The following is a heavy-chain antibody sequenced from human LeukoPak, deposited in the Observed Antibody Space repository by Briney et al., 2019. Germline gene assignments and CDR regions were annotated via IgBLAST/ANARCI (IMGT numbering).Heavy chain of an antibody. CDR3: AKDWHTVTSFDY. V-gene: IGHV3-30*18. CDR2: ISYDGRNK. Sequence: GGSLRLSCAASGFTFGSYGMHWVRQAPGKGLEWVAVISYDGRNKYYVDSVKGRFTISRDNSKNTLYLQMNSLRAEDTAVYYCAKDWHTVTSFDYWGQGTLVTVSS. D-gene: IGHD4-17*01. CDR1: GFTFGSYG. J-gene: IGHJ4*02.